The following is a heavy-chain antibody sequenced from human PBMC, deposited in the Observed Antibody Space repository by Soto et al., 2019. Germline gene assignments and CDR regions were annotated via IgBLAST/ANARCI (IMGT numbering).Heavy chain of an antibody. CDR3: AKVFSPEGGNYFDH. CDR2: ISNSFSDGNT. CDR1: GFTFSNYA. J-gene: IGHJ4*02. V-gene: IGHV3-23*01. Sequence: EVQLLESGGGLVQPGGSLRLSCAASGFTFSNYAMDWVRQAPGKGLEWVSAISNSFSDGNTHYADSVKGRFTISRDNDKNTVFLEMNRLRAEDTAVYYCAKVFSPEGGNYFDHWGQGTLVTVSS.